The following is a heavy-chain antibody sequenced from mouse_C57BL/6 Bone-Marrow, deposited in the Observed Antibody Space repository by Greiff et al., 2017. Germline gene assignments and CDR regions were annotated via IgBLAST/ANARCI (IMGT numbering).Heavy chain of an antibody. CDR2: IDPSDSYT. Sequence: QVQLKESGAELVMPGASVKLSCKASGYTFTSYWMHWVKQRPGQGLEWIGEIDPSDSYTNYNQKFKGKSTLTVDKSSSTAYMQLSSLTSEDSAVYYCAREGVMVPYYFDDWGQGTTLTVSS. CDR3: AREGVMVPYYFDD. V-gene: IGHV1-69*01. CDR1: GYTFTSYW. D-gene: IGHD2-2*01. J-gene: IGHJ2*01.